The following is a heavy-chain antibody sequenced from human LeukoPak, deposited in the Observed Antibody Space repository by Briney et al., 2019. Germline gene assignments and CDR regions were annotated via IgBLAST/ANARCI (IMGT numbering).Heavy chain of an antibody. D-gene: IGHD4-11*01. CDR1: GFTFSSYS. Sequence: GGSLRLSCAASGFTFSSYSMNWVRQAPGKGLEWVSSISSSSSYIYYADSVKGRFTISRDNAKNSLYLQMNSLRAEDTAVYYCATTSPQTDDYRSKGAMAVWGQGITVTVSS. J-gene: IGHJ6*02. CDR3: ATTSPQTDDYRSKGAMAV. V-gene: IGHV3-21*01. CDR2: ISSSSSYI.